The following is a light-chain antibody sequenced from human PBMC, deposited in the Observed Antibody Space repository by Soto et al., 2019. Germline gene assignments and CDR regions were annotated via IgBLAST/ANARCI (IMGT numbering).Light chain of an antibody. CDR3: QQYRSYPWT. CDR2: MVS. CDR1: ETLCDC. Sequence: DIQMTQSPSTLSASVGDRVTITSRASETLCDCLAWYQQKPGKAPKFLIYMVSTLESGVPSRFSGAESGTEFSLTMSRLQPDDFATYYCQQYRSYPWTFGQGTKVEIK. J-gene: IGKJ1*01. V-gene: IGKV1-5*03.